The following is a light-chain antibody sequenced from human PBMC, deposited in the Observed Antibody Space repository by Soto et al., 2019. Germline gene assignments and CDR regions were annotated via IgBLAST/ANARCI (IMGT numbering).Light chain of an antibody. CDR1: ISNIGAGYD. Sequence: QLVLTQPPSVSGAPGQRVTISCTGSISNIGAGYDVHWYQQLPGTAPKLLIYNNNNRPSGVPDRFSGSKSGTSASLAITGRQAEDEADYDCQSYDSSLSGSVFGGGTQLTVL. CDR3: QSYDSSLSGSV. J-gene: IGLJ3*02. CDR2: NNN. V-gene: IGLV1-40*01.